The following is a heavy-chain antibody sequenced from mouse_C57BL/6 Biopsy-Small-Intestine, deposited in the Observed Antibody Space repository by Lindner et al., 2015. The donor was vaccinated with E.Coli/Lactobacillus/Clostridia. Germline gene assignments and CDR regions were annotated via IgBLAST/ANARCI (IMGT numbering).Heavy chain of an antibody. CDR1: GYTFTDYY. CDR3: TRRSYLHYFDY. J-gene: IGHJ2*01. V-gene: IGHV1-34*02. D-gene: IGHD2-12*01. CDR2: IYPNNGGT. Sequence: VQLQESGPDLVKPGDSVKMSCKASGYTFTDYYMDWVKQSHGKSLELIGYIYPNNGGTSYNQKFKDKATLTVDKSSSTAYMELHSLTSEDSAVYYCTRRSYLHYFDYWGQGTTLTVSS.